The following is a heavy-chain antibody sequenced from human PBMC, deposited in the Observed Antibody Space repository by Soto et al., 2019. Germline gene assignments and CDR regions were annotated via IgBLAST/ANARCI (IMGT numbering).Heavy chain of an antibody. CDR3: ARDAGYSSGWYNYYYGMDV. CDR2: IIPIFGTA. J-gene: IGHJ6*02. Sequence: GAWVKVSCKASGYTFTSYYMHWVRQAPGQGLEWMGIIIPIFGTANYAQKFQGRVTITADESTSTAYMELSSLRSEDTAVYYCARDAGYSSGWYNYYYGMDVWGQGTTVTVSS. V-gene: IGHV1-69*15. D-gene: IGHD6-19*01. CDR1: GYTFTSYY.